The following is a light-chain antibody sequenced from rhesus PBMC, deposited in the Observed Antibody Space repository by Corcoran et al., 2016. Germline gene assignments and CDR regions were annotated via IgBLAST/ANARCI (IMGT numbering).Light chain of an antibody. CDR2: STS. J-gene: IGKJ4*01. CDR3: QHYYNDPLT. V-gene: IGKV1S8*01. Sequence: IQMTQSPSALSASVGDRVTISCRASQNINSNLARYQQKPGKAPRLLIYSTSRLQTGVPSRISGSGSGTDFTLTISSLQPEDSATYYCQHYYNDPLTFGGGTKVELK. CDR1: QNINSN.